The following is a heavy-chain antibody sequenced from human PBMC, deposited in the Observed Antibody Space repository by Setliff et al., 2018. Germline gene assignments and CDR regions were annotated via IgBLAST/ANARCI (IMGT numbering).Heavy chain of an antibody. D-gene: IGHD1-26*01. CDR1: GLTFSSYG. V-gene: IGHV3-33*01. Sequence: PGGSLRLSCAASGLTFSSYGMYWVRQAPGKGLEWVAVLWYDGSNKNYADSVKDLFTISRDNSKNTLYLQMNSLRAEDTAVYYCSTGSIVAATAAEYFQHWGQGTLVTVSS. CDR3: STGSIVAATAAEYFQH. J-gene: IGHJ1*01. CDR2: LWYDGSNK.